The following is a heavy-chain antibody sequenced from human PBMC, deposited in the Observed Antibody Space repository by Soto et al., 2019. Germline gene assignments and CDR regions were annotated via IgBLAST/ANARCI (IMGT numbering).Heavy chain of an antibody. D-gene: IGHD3-10*01. CDR3: ARYHYGSGSATFDY. CDR1: GFTFSSYS. Sequence: EVQLVESGGGLVKPGGSLRLSCAASGFTFSSYSMNWVRQAPGKGLEWVSSISSSSSYIYYADSVKGRFTISRDNAKNSLNLQMNSLRAEDTAVYYCARYHYGSGSATFDYWGQGTLVTVSS. CDR2: ISSSSSYI. V-gene: IGHV3-21*01. J-gene: IGHJ4*02.